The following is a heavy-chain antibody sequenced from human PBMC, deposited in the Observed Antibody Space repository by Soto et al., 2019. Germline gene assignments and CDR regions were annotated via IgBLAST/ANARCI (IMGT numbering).Heavy chain of an antibody. Sequence: PGGSLRLSCAASGFTFSSYSMNWVRQAPGKGLEWVSYISSGSGTIYYADSVKGRFTTSRDNAKNSLYLQMNSLRAEDTAVYYCARSGGGQKQQPPKYYYGMDVWGQGTTVTVSS. J-gene: IGHJ6*02. D-gene: IGHD6-13*01. CDR1: GFTFSSYS. V-gene: IGHV3-48*01. CDR3: ARSGGGQKQQPPKYYYGMDV. CDR2: ISSGSGTI.